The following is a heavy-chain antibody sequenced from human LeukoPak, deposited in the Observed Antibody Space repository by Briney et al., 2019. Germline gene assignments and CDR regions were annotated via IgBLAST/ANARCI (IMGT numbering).Heavy chain of an antibody. Sequence: SETLSLTCTVSGGSVSGSSYYWGWIRQPPGKGLEWIGSIYYSGNTYYNPSLKSRVTISVDTSKNQFSLKVNSVTAADTAMYYCVKSNSRYQPWTLDIWGRGTMVTVSS. D-gene: IGHD2-2*01. V-gene: IGHV4-39*07. CDR3: VKSNSRYQPWTLDI. CDR1: GGSVSGSSYY. J-gene: IGHJ3*02. CDR2: IYYSGNT.